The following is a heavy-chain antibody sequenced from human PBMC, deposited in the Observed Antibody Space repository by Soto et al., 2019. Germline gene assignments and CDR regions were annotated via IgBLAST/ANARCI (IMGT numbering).Heavy chain of an antibody. CDR1: GGSISSSSNL. Sequence: TLSLTCTVSGGSISSSSNLWGWIRQPPGKGLEWIGNIYYSENTYYNPSLKSRVTISVDTSKNQFSLRLTSVTAADTAVYYCATHPPYGPLDHWGQGTLVTVSS. CDR3: ATHPPYGPLDH. CDR2: IYYSENT. V-gene: IGHV4-39*01. J-gene: IGHJ4*02. D-gene: IGHD4-17*01.